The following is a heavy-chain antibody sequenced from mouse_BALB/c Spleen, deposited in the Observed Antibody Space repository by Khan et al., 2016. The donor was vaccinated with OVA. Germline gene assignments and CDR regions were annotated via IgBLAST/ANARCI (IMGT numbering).Heavy chain of an antibody. J-gene: IGHJ2*01. V-gene: IGHV1S81*02. CDR2: TNPTNGRT. CDR1: GYTFTSYW. Sequence: QVQLKQSGAELVKAGASVKMSCKASGYTFTSYWMHWVKQRLGQGLEWFAETNPTNGRTYYNEKFKSKATLTVDKSSSTAYMLLSGPTFEDSAVYYCARIKKIVATYFDDWGQGTTHTVAS. CDR3: ARIKKIVATYFDD. D-gene: IGHD1-1*01.